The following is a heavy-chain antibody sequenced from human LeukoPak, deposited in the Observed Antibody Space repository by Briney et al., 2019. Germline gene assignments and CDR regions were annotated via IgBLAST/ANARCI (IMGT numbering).Heavy chain of an antibody. J-gene: IGHJ4*02. CDR2: INHSGST. CDR1: GGSFSGYY. CDR3: ASTNWSFDY. D-gene: IGHD1-20*01. V-gene: IGHV4-34*01. Sequence: PSETLSLTCAVYGGSFSGYYWSWIRQPPGKGLEWIGEINHSGSTNYNPSLKSRVTISVDTSKNQFSLKLSSVTAADTAVYYCASTNWSFDYWGQGTLVTVSS.